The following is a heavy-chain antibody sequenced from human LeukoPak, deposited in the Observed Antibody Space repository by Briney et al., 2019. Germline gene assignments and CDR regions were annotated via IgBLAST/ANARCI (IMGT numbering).Heavy chain of an antibody. CDR3: ARLKELRFLEWLSDY. J-gene: IGHJ4*02. V-gene: IGHV5-51*01. CDR2: IYSGDSDT. CDR1: GYRFTSCW. Sequence: GESLKISCNGFGYRFTSCWIGWVRQMPGKGLEWVGIIYSGDSDTRYSPSFQGQVTISADKSISTGYLQWSSLKASDTAMYYCARLKELRFLEWLSDYWGQGTLVTVSS. D-gene: IGHD3-3*01.